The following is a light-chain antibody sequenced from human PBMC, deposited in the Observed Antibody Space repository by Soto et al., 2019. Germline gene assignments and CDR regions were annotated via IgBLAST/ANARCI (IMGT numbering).Light chain of an antibody. V-gene: IGLV2-14*01. CDR3: SSYTSSSTLAVV. CDR2: EVS. CDR1: SSDVGGYNY. J-gene: IGLJ2*01. Sequence: QSALTQPASVSVSPGQSITISCTGTSSDVGGYNYVSWYQQHPGKAPKLMIYEVSNRPSGVSHRFSGSKSGNTASLTISGLQAEDEADYYCSSYTSSSTLAVVFGGGTKLTVL.